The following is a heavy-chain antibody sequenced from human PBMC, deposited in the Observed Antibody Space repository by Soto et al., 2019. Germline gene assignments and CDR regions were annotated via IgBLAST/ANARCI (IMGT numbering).Heavy chain of an antibody. Sequence: EVQLVESGGGLIQPGGSLRLSCAASGFIFNTYSMNWVRQAPGKGLEWVSYISGSSQTIFYADSVRGRFTIFRDNANNSTYLQMVSLRDEDTAVYYCARTLSWRRGPFDSWGQGTLVNVSS. V-gene: IGHV3-48*02. CDR1: GFIFNTYS. D-gene: IGHD2-15*01. CDR2: ISGSSQTI. J-gene: IGHJ4*02. CDR3: ARTLSWRRGPFDS.